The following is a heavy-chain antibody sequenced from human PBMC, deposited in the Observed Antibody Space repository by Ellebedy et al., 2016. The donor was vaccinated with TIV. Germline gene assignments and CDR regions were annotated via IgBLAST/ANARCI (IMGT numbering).Heavy chain of an antibody. J-gene: IGHJ6*03. Sequence: ASVKVSXKASGYTFTSYGISWVRQAPGQGLEWMGWISAYNGNTNYAQKLQGRVTMTTDTSTSTAYMELRSLRSDDTAVYYCARVPAANGGYYYYYYMDVWGKGTTVTVSS. CDR1: GYTFTSYG. CDR2: ISAYNGNT. CDR3: ARVPAANGGYYYYYYMDV. D-gene: IGHD2-2*01. V-gene: IGHV1-18*01.